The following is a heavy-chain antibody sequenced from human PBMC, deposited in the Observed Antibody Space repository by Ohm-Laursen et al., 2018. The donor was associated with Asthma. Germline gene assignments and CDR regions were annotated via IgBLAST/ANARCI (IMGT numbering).Heavy chain of an antibody. CDR3: ARDGPELPTELDY. J-gene: IGHJ4*02. D-gene: IGHD1-14*01. V-gene: IGHV3-48*01. Sequence: SLRLSCTATGFTFRSYAMHWVRQAPGKGLEWVSFITSYSSTTYYADSVKGRFTISRDNAKNSLYLQMNSLRAEDTAVYYCARDGPELPTELDYWGPGTLVTVPS. CDR2: ITSYSSTT. CDR1: GFTFRSYA.